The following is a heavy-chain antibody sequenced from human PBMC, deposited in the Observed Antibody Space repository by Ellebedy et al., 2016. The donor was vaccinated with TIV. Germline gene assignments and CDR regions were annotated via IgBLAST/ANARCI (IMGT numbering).Heavy chain of an antibody. D-gene: IGHD3-16*02. J-gene: IGHJ2*01. CDR2: IYTDDTT. Sequence: GESLKISCAASEFTVSYNYMNWVRQAPGKGPEWVSGIYTDDTTYYADSVRGRFTMFRDNSKNTLYLQLKDLRTEDTAVYYCARASFFDVDLSGWYFDLWGRGTLVIVSS. V-gene: IGHV3-66*01. CDR1: EFTVSYNY. CDR3: ARASFFDVDLSGWYFDL.